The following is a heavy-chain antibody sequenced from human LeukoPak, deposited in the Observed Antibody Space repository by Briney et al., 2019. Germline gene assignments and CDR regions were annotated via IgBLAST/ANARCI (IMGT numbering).Heavy chain of an antibody. CDR3: AKGRGLIGGAFDI. J-gene: IGHJ3*02. D-gene: IGHD3-22*01. CDR1: GFTFRTYW. CDR2: IKQDGSEE. V-gene: IGHV3-7*03. Sequence: GGALRLSCAASGFTFRTYWMSWVRQAPGKGLEWVANIKQDGSEEYYVDSVKGRFTISRDNSKNSQYLQMNSLRIEDTALYFCAKGRGLIGGAFDIWGQGTMVTVSS.